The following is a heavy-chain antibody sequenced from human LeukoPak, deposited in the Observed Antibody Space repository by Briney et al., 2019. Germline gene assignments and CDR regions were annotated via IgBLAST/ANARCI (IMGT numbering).Heavy chain of an antibody. V-gene: IGHV3-23*01. D-gene: IGHD3-3*01. CDR2: ISGSGGST. CDR3: AKDSAIFGVVRYYFDY. J-gene: IGHJ4*02. CDR1: GFIFDTYA. Sequence: GGSLRLSCAASGFIFDTYAMSWVRQAPGKGLEWVSSISGSGGSTYFAGSVKGRFTISRDDSKNTLYLQMTSLRAEDTAIYYCAKDSAIFGVVRYYFDYWGQGTLVIVSS.